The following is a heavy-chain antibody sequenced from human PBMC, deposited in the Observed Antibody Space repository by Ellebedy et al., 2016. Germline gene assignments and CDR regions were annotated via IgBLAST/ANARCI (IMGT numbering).Heavy chain of an antibody. CDR3: ARDLVTMALRFYYYGMDV. CDR2: INQHGSEK. V-gene: IGHV3-7*01. Sequence: GESLKISXTASHFPFNTYYMSWVRQAPGKGLEWVANINQHGSEKYYVDSVKGRFTISRDNAKNSLYLQMDSLRADDTAVYYCARDLVTMALRFYYYGMDVWGQGTTVTVSS. D-gene: IGHD3-10*01. J-gene: IGHJ6*02. CDR1: HFPFNTYY.